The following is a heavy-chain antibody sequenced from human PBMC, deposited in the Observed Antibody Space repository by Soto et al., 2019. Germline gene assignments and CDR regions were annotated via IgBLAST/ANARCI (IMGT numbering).Heavy chain of an antibody. Sequence: QVQLLQSGAEVKKPGSSVRVSCEASGGTFRTYAISWVRQAPGQGLEWMGEIIPIFGTVTYAQKFQGRVTITAEESTTTVYMDLRSLRSEDTAVYYCAKGAVAGTPTSYYFSGVDVWGQGTTVSFSS. D-gene: IGHD6-19*01. CDR3: AKGAVAGTPTSYYFSGVDV. V-gene: IGHV1-69*12. CDR1: GGTFRTYA. J-gene: IGHJ6*02. CDR2: IIPIFGTV.